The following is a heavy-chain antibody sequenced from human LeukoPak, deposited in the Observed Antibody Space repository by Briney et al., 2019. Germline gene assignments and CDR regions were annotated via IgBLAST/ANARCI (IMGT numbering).Heavy chain of an antibody. CDR1: GFTFSDYY. V-gene: IGHV3-11*01. CDR2: ISSSGSTI. CDR3: ARRPPPYSYGADYGMDV. D-gene: IGHD5-18*01. Sequence: GGSLRLSCAASGFTFSDYYMSWIRQAPGKGLEWVSYISSSGSTIYYADSVKGRFTISRDNAMNSLYLQMNSLRAEDTAVYYCARRPPPYSYGADYGMDVWGQGTTVTVSS. J-gene: IGHJ6*02.